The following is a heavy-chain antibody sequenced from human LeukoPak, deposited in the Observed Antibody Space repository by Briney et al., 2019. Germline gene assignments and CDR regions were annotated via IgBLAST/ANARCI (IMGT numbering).Heavy chain of an antibody. CDR3: ARSPPWGYYDSSGYCALYFDY. J-gene: IGHJ4*02. D-gene: IGHD3-22*01. V-gene: IGHV3-48*03. CDR2: ISSSGSTI. CDR1: GFTFSSYE. Sequence: GGSLRLSCAASGFTFSSYEMNWVRQAPGKGLEWVSYISSSGSTIYYADSVKGRFTISRDNAKNSLYLQMNSLRAENTAVYYCARSPPWGYYDSSGYCALYFDYWGQGTLVTVSS.